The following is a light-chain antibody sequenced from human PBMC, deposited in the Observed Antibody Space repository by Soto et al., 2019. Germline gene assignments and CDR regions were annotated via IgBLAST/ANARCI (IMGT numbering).Light chain of an antibody. CDR1: SSNIGSNT. V-gene: IGLV1-44*01. CDR2: KNN. Sequence: QSVLTQPPSASGATGQRVTISCSGSSSNIGSNTVNWYQQLPGPAPKLLIYKNNQRPSGVPDRFSGSKSGTSASLAISGLQSEDGADYYGAAWDDSLNGYVFGTGTQLTVL. J-gene: IGLJ1*01. CDR3: AAWDDSLNGYV.